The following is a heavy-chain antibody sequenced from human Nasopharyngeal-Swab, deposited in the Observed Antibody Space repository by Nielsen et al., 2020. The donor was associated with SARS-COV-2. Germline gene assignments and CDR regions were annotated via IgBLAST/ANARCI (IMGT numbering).Heavy chain of an antibody. CDR3: AREADLMGYDDAFDI. Sequence: GESLKISCEASGFSFSRYTMSWVRQAPGKGLDWVSYISSSSSSLQHADSVKGRFRVSRDNAQNSVYLQMDRLRVEDTAVYYCAREADLMGYDDAFDIWGRGTVVTVSS. CDR2: ISSSSSSL. V-gene: IGHV3-48*04. D-gene: IGHD3-16*01. J-gene: IGHJ3*02. CDR1: GFSFSRYT.